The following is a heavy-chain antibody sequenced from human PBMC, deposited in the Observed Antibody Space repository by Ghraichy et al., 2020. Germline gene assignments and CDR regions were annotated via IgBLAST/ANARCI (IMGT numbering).Heavy chain of an antibody. CDR1: GGPVSSSIHF. CDR3: ARGAQVGTAEKTFDY. D-gene: IGHD1-7*01. Sequence: ESLNISCTVSGGPVSSSIHFWGWIRQPPGKGLEWIGSFYYTLSTYYNPSLESRVTISVDTSKNQFSLKLSSVTAADTAAYYCARGAQVGTAEKTFDYWGQGTLVTVSS. V-gene: IGHV4-39*01. J-gene: IGHJ4*02. CDR2: FYYTLST.